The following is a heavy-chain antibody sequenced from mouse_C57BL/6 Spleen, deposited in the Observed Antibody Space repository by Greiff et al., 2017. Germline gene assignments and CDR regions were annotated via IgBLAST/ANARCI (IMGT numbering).Heavy chain of an antibody. CDR2: ISSGSSTI. CDR1: GFTFSDYG. V-gene: IGHV5-17*01. Sequence: DVMLVESGGGLVKPGGSLKLSCAASGFTFSDYGMHWVRQAPEKGLEWVAYISSGSSTIYYADTVKGRFTISRDNAKNTLFLQMTSLRSEDTAMYYCARGVLRYPAWFAYWGQGTLVTVSA. CDR3: ARGVLRYPAWFAY. D-gene: IGHD1-1*01. J-gene: IGHJ3*01.